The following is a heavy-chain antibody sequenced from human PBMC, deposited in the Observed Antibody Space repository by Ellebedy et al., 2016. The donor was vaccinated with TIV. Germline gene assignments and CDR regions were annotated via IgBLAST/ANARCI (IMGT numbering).Heavy chain of an antibody. Sequence: GESLKISCAASGFTFSDHAMTWVRQTPGKGLEWVSGITAGGGSIHYVDSVKGRFTISRDNSKKTLYLQMNSLRAEATAVYYCVKLDSSGFYYGRLDYWGQGTLVTVSS. CDR1: GFTFSDHA. V-gene: IGHV3-23*01. CDR2: ITAGGGSI. D-gene: IGHD3-22*01. J-gene: IGHJ4*02. CDR3: VKLDSSGFYYGRLDY.